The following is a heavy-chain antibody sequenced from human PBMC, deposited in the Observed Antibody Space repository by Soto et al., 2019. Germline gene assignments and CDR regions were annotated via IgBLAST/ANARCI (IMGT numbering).Heavy chain of an antibody. CDR3: ARGVYSSSWYYNYFDY. Sequence: LSLTCTVSGGSVSSGSYYWSWIRQPPGKGLEWIGYIYYSGRTNYNPSLKSRVTISVDTSKNQFSLKLSSVTAADTAVYYCARGVYSSSWYYNYFDYWGQGTLVTVSS. V-gene: IGHV4-61*01. D-gene: IGHD6-13*01. CDR1: GGSVSSGSYY. J-gene: IGHJ4*02. CDR2: IYYSGRT.